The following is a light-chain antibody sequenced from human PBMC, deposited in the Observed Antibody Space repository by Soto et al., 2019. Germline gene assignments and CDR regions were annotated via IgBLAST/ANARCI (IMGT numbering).Light chain of an antibody. V-gene: IGKV3-15*01. CDR3: QQYTTWPPIP. CDR2: GAS. CDR1: QSVSSN. Sequence: NSPAAVSLSQRERATLSCRASQSVSSNLAWYQQKPGQAPRLLIYGASTRATGIPARFSGSGSGTEFTLTISSLQSEDFAVYYCQQYTTWPPIPFCQGTRLAI. J-gene: IGKJ5*01.